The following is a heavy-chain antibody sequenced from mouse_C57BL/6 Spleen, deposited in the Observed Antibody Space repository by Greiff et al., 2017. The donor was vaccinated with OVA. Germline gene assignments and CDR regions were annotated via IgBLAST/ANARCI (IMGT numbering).Heavy chain of an antibody. CDR1: GYTFTSYW. CDR3: ASAPSSPFAY. CDR2: IYPSDSET. Sequence: VQLQQSGAELVRPGSSVKLSCKASGYTFTSYWMDWVKQRPGQGLEWIGNIYPSDSETHYNQKFKDKATLTVDKSSSTAYMQLSSLTSEDSAVSYCASAPSSPFAYWGQGTLVTVSA. J-gene: IGHJ3*01. V-gene: IGHV1-61*01. D-gene: IGHD1-1*01.